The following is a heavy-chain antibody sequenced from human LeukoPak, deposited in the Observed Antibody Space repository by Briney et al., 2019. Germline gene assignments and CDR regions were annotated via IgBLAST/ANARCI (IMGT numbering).Heavy chain of an antibody. CDR3: ARDRYYGILTENYFDY. D-gene: IGHD3-9*01. J-gene: IGHJ4*02. V-gene: IGHV3-33*01. CDR1: GFTFSSYG. Sequence: GGSLGLSCAASGFTFSSYGMHWVRQAPGKGLEWVAVIWYDGSNKYYADSVKGRFTISRDNSKNTLYPQMNSLRAEDTAVYYCARDRYYGILTENYFDYWGQGTLVTVSS. CDR2: IWYDGSNK.